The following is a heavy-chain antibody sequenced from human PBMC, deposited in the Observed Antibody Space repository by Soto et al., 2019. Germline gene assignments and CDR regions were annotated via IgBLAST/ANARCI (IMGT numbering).Heavy chain of an antibody. CDR3: ARESHDILTGPPWVWYFDL. V-gene: IGHV4-34*01. Sequence: QVQLQQWGAGPLRPLETLSLTCGVSGGSFSGYYWAWIRRPAGKGLEWIGEINDRGSINYNPSLKSRVSISVATSKNHYSRNLRSVTAADTAVYYCARESHDILTGPPWVWYFDLWGRGTLVTVSS. CDR1: GGSFSGYY. CDR2: INDRGSI. J-gene: IGHJ2*01. D-gene: IGHD3-9*01.